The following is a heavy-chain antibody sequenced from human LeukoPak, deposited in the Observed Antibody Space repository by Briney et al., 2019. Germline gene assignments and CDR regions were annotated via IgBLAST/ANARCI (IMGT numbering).Heavy chain of an antibody. J-gene: IGHJ3*02. V-gene: IGHV1-8*01. D-gene: IGHD3-16*02. Sequence: ASVKVSCKASGYTFTSYDINWVRQATGQGLEWMGWMNPNSGNTGYAQKFQGRVTMTRNTSISTAYMELSSLRSEDSAVYYCARGLYDYVWGSYRYNAFDIWGQGTMVTVSS. CDR2: MNPNSGNT. CDR3: ARGLYDYVWGSYRYNAFDI. CDR1: GYTFTSYD.